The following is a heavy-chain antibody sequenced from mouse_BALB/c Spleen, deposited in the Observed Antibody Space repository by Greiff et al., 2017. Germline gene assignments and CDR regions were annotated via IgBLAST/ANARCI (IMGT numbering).Heavy chain of an antibody. CDR2: INPGSGGT. D-gene: IGHD2-1*01. V-gene: IGHV1-54*03. CDR3: ARKGIYYGNYDYYAMDY. Sequence: QVQLQQSGAELVRPGTSVKVSCKASGYAFTNYLIEWVKQRPGQGLEWIGVINPGSGGTNYNEKFKGKATLTADKSSSTAYMQLSSLTSDDSAVYFCARKGIYYGNYDYYAMDYWGQGTSVTVSS. CDR1: GYAFTNYL. J-gene: IGHJ4*01.